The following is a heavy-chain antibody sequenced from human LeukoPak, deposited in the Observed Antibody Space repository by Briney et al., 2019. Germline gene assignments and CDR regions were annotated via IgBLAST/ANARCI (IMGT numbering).Heavy chain of an antibody. J-gene: IGHJ4*02. D-gene: IGHD3-10*01. CDR2: IWYDGSKK. CDR3: AKDGGNYYGSGSCFDY. Sequence: PGGSLRLSCTASGFTFSSYGIHWVRQAPGKGLEWVAVIWYDGSKKYYADSVKGRFTISRDNSKNTLYLQMDSLRAEDTAMYYCAKDGGNYYGSGSCFDYWGQGTLVTVSS. V-gene: IGHV3-33*06. CDR1: GFTFSSYG.